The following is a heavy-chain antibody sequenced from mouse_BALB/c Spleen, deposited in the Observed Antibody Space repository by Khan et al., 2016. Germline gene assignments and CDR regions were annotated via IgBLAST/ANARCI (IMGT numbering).Heavy chain of an antibody. Sequence: EVKLLESGGGLVQPGGSLKLSCAASGFDFSRYWMSWVRQAPGKGLEWIGEINPDSSTTNYTPSLKDKFIISRDKSKNTLYLQMSKVRSEDTALYYCARLGYYGTMDYWGQGTSVTVSS. J-gene: IGHJ4*01. CDR3: ARLGYYGTMDY. CDR2: INPDSSTT. D-gene: IGHD1-1*01. V-gene: IGHV4-1*02. CDR1: GFDFSRYW.